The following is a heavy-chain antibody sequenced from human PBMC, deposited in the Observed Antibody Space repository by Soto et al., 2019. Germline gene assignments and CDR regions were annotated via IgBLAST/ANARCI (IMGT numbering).Heavy chain of an antibody. CDR1: GFTFSIYD. V-gene: IGHV3-13*01. Sequence: EGQLVESGGGLVQPGGSLRLSCAASGFTFSIYDMHWVRQSMGRGPEWVSGRGTISGDTYYLVSVRGRFTISRDDARDSLLLHLNNLRVGDTAVYYCARGSRRGSGSLRSGPSDIFDIWGRGTKVIVSS. CDR2: RGTISGDT. J-gene: IGHJ3*02. CDR3: ARGSRRGSGSLRSGPSDIFDI. D-gene: IGHD3-10*01.